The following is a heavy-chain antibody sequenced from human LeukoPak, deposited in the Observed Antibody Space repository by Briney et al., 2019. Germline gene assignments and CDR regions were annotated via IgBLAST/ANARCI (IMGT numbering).Heavy chain of an antibody. D-gene: IGHD3-10*01. Sequence: GGSLRLSCAASGFTFSSYAMNWVRQAPGKGLEWVSIIYSSPYTYYADFVKGRFTISRDDSSDTLYLQMNSLRAEDTAVYYCARDSYYYGSGGLSWGQGTLVTVSS. J-gene: IGHJ5*02. V-gene: IGHV3-66*01. CDR3: ARDSYYYGSGGLS. CDR2: IYSSPYT. CDR1: GFTFSSYA.